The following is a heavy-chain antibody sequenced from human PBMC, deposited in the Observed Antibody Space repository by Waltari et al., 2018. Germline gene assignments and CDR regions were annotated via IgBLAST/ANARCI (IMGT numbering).Heavy chain of an antibody. V-gene: IGHV1-46*01. CDR1: GYRLTSHS. Sequence: QVQLVQSGAEMKKPGDSVKVSCRASGYRLTSHSMLWVRLAPGQGLQWMGIINPTGGSTSYAETFQGRVTVTSDTSTSTVYMELSSLNIDDTAVYYCARGNLRAGYDPYFDYWGQGTQVTVSS. CDR3: ARGNLRAGYDPYFDY. CDR2: INPTGGST. D-gene: IGHD5-12*01. J-gene: IGHJ4*02.